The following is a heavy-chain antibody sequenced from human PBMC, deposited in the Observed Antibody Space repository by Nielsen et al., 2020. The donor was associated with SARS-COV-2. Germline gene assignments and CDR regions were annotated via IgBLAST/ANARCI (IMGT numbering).Heavy chain of an antibody. J-gene: IGHJ3*02. CDR1: GFTFSSYA. CDR2: ISYDGSNK. Sequence: GESLKISCAASGFTFSSYAMHWVRQAPGKGLEWVAVISYDGSNKYYADSVKGRFTISRDNSKNTLYLQMNSLRAEDTAVYYCAREGGWLMDAFHIWGQGTMVTVSS. CDR3: AREGGWLMDAFHI. V-gene: IGHV3-30-3*01. D-gene: IGHD3-22*01.